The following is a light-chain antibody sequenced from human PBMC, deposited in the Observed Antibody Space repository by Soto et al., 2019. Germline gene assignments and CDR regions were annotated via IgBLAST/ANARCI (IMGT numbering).Light chain of an antibody. CDR2: AAS. J-gene: IGKJ5*01. CDR3: QQYNNWPPIT. V-gene: IGKV1-17*01. CDR1: QGIRND. Sequence: DIQMTQSPSTLSASVGDRVTITCRASQGIRNDLGWYQQKPGKAPKLLIYAASSSQSGVPSRFSGSGSGTDFTLTISSLQPDDFAVYYCQQYNNWPPITFGQGTRLEIK.